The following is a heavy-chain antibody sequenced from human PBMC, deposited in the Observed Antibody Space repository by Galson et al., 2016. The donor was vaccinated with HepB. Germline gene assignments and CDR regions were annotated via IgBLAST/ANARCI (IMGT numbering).Heavy chain of an antibody. V-gene: IGHV5-51*01. D-gene: IGHD6-19*01. Sequence: QSGAEVKKPGESLKISCRGSGYSFSSYWIGWVRQMPGKGLEWLGNIYPGDSDTRYSPSFQGQVSISADKSITTAYLQWSSLKASDTAFYYCARRGSGWSLVDSWGQGTQVTVSS. CDR3: ARRGSGWSLVDS. CDR2: IYPGDSDT. J-gene: IGHJ4*02. CDR1: GYSFSSYW.